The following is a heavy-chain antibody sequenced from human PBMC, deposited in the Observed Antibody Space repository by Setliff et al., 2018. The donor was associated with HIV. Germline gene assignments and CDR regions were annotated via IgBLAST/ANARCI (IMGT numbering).Heavy chain of an antibody. D-gene: IGHD3-22*01. CDR3: ARIMATDYYDTSGYYPH. Sequence: SETLSLTCTVSGGSISSYYWGWIRQPPGKGLEWIGEINHSVCTNYNPSLKRRVTISVDTSKNQFSLKLSTVTAADAAIYYCARIMATDYYDTSGYYPHWGQGTLVTVSS. CDR1: GGSISSYY. V-gene: IGHV4-34*01. J-gene: IGHJ4*02. CDR2: INHSVCT.